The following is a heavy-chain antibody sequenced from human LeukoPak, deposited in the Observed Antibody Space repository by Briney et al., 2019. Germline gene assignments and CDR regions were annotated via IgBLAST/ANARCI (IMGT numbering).Heavy chain of an antibody. D-gene: IGHD1-1*01. CDR1: GYTFTGYY. J-gene: IGHJ3*02. CDR3: ASRYNWNDVDDAFDI. Sequence: ASVKVSCKASGYTFTGYYMHWVRQAPGQGLEWMGWIDPNSGGTNYAQKFQGRVTMTRDTSISTAYMELSRLRSDDTAVYYCASRYNWNDVDDAFDIWGQGTMVTVSS. V-gene: IGHV1-2*02. CDR2: IDPNSGGT.